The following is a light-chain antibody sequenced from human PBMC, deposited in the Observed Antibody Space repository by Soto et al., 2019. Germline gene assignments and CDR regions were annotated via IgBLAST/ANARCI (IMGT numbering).Light chain of an antibody. CDR2: AVS. V-gene: IGLV2-14*01. J-gene: IGLJ2*01. CDR3: CSYTSLSTVV. CDR1: SSDVGGYNH. Sequence: QPASVSGSPGQSITISCTGTSSDVGGYNHVSWYQHSPGKAPKLILFAVSDRPSGVSHRFSGSKSGNTASLTISVLQAEDEADYYCCSYTSLSTVVFGGGTKVTVL.